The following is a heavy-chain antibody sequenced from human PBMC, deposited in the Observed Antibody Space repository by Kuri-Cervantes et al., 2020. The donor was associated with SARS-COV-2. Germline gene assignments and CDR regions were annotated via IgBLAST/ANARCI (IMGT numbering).Heavy chain of an antibody. J-gene: IGHJ4*02. D-gene: IGHD3-10*01. CDR2: IYYSGST. CDR1: GGSISSGDYY. V-gene: IGHV4-39*07. CDR3: ARGLWFGGMFDY. Sequence: GSLRLSCTVSGGSISSGDYYWSWIRQPPGKGLEWIGSIYYSGSTYYNPSLKSRVTISVDTSKNQFSLKLSSVTAADTAVYYCARGLWFGGMFDYWGQGTLVTVSS.